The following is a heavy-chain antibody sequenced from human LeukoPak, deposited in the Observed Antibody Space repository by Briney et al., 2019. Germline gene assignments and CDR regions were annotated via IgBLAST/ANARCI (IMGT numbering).Heavy chain of an antibody. D-gene: IGHD3-10*02. CDR2: INNDGTTT. CDR1: GFTFTNYW. Sequence: GGPLRLSCAASGFTFTNYWMHWVRRGPGKGLVWVSSINNDGTTTNYADSVKGRFTISRDNSKNTLYLQMNSLRAEDTAVYYCAELGITMIGGVWGKGTTVTISS. CDR3: AELGITMIGGV. V-gene: IGHV3-74*01. J-gene: IGHJ6*04.